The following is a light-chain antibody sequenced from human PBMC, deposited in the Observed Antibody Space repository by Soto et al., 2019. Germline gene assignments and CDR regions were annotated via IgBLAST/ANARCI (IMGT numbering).Light chain of an antibody. CDR1: QGISNY. Sequence: DIQMTQSPSSLSASVGDRVTITCRASQGISNYLAWYQQKPGKVPKVLIYGASTLQSGVPSRFNGSGSGTDFTLTIGSLQPEDVATYYCQKYNSVPFTFGPGTKWISN. J-gene: IGKJ3*01. CDR3: QKYNSVPFT. V-gene: IGKV1-27*01. CDR2: GAS.